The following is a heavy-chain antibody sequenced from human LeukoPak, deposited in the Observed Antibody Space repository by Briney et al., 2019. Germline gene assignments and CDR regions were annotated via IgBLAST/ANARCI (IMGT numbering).Heavy chain of an antibody. Sequence: ASVKVSCKASGGTFSSYAISWVRQAPGQGLEWMGGIIPIFGTANYAQKFQGRVTITTDESTSTAYMELSSLRSEDTAVYYCARGPFQSGWFDPWGQGTLVTVSS. CDR1: GGTFSSYA. J-gene: IGHJ5*02. V-gene: IGHV1-69*05. D-gene: IGHD3-10*01. CDR2: IIPIFGTA. CDR3: ARGPFQSGWFDP.